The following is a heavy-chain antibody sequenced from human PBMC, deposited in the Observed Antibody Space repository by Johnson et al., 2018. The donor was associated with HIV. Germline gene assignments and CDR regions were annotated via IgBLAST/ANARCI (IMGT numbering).Heavy chain of an antibody. CDR2: INWNGGST. D-gene: IGHD1-26*01. V-gene: IGHV3-20*04. CDR1: GFTFVDYG. Sequence: EVQLVESGGGLVQPGGSLRLSCAASGFTFVDYGMSWVRQAPGKGLEWVSGINWNGGSTGYADSMKGRFTISRDNAKNSLYLQMNSLRPEDTALYYCAKERQGAISVFALAGAFDIWGQGSMVTVSS. CDR3: AKERQGAISVFALAGAFDI. J-gene: IGHJ3*02.